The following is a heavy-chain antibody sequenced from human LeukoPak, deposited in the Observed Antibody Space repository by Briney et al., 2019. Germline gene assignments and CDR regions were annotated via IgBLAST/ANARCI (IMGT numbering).Heavy chain of an antibody. D-gene: IGHD3-10*01. Sequence: GGPLGLSCAASGSTLRSHWLYWSRKPPGKGLEWLATIKHDGSEAHYVDSVKGRFTISRDNAKNSLSLQMNSLNVDDTGVYFCTRDALFGSGRTHLDFWSQGTLVSVSS. CDR1: GSTLRSHW. CDR3: TRDALFGSGRTHLDF. CDR2: IKHDGSEA. J-gene: IGHJ4*02. V-gene: IGHV3-7*01.